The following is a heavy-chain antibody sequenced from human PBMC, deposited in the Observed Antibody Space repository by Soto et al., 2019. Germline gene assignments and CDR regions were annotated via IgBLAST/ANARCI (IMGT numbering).Heavy chain of an antibody. CDR1: GLTVSSNY. CDR2: IYSGGST. CDR3: ASMATISPDYYYYYGMDV. Sequence: GGSLRLSCAASGLTVSSNYMSWVRQAPGKGLEWVSVIYSGGSTYYADSVKGRFTISRDNSKNTLYLQMNSLRAEDTAVYYCASMATISPDYYYYYGMDVWGQGTTVTVSS. V-gene: IGHV3-53*01. J-gene: IGHJ6*02. D-gene: IGHD5-12*01.